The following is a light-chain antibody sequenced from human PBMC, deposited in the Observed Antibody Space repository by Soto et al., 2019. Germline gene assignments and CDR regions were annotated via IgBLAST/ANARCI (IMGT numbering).Light chain of an antibody. J-gene: IGKJ2*01. CDR1: QTVISY. V-gene: IGKV1-39*01. CDR3: QQNYSTPPYT. Sequence: DIQLTQSPSSLSSSVGDRVTITCRASQTVISYLNWYQQKPGQAPKLLIYATTHLQSGVPSRFSGSGSGTEFTLTISSLHPEDFATYFCQQNYSTPPYTFGQGTKVDIK. CDR2: ATT.